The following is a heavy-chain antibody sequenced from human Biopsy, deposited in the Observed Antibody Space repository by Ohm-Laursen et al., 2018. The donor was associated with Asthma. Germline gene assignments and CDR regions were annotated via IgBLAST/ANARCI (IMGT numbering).Heavy chain of an antibody. J-gene: IGHJ6*02. Sequence: SLRLSCTAPGFTFGNFWMSWGRQTPGKGLEWVATINGDGSQKSYVDSVTGRFTISRDNSKNSLHLEMNSLRADDTALYYCTRVLSKYSGAFKRTFHHNGMDVWGRGTTVTVSS. CDR3: TRVLSKYSGAFKRTFHHNGMDV. V-gene: IGHV3-7*01. D-gene: IGHD5-12*01. CDR1: GFTFGNFW. CDR2: INGDGSQK.